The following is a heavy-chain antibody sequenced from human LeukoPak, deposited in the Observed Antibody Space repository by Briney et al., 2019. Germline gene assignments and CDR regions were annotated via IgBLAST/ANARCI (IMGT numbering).Heavy chain of an antibody. J-gene: IGHJ4*02. CDR1: GGSFSGYY. D-gene: IGHD3-10*01. CDR3: ASEADYGSGSTNDC. Sequence: SETLSLTCAVCGGSFSGYYWSWIRQPPGKGLEGIGEINHSGSTNYNPSLKSRVTISVDTSKNQFSLKLSSVTAADTAVYYCASEADYGSGSTNDCWGQGTLVTVSS. CDR2: INHSGST. V-gene: IGHV4-34*01.